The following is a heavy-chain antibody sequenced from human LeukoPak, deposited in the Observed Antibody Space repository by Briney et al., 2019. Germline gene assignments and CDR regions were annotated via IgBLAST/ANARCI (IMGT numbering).Heavy chain of an antibody. CDR1: GFTFSSYA. D-gene: IGHD3-22*01. J-gene: IGHJ4*02. CDR3: ARGSSTYYYDSSGYGSFDY. CDR2: ISYDGSNK. V-gene: IGHV3-30*04. Sequence: GGSLRLSCAASGFTFSSYAMHWVRQAPGKGLEWVAVISYDGSNKYHADSVKGRFTISRDNSKNTLYLQMNSLRAEDTAVYYCARGSSTYYYDSSGYGSFDYWGQGTLVTVSS.